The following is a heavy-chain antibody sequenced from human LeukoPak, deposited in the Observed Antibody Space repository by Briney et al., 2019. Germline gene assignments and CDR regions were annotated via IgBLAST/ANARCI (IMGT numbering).Heavy chain of an antibody. D-gene: IGHD3-22*01. Sequence: SETLSLTCTVSGGPISRSTYYWGWIRQSPGKGLEWIGTVYYSGSTYYNPSLKSRVSASVDPSKNQFSLKLNSVTAADTAVYYCARLGGLTMIVVVFDYWGQGVLVTVSS. CDR2: VYYSGST. CDR3: ARLGGLTMIVVVFDY. CDR1: GGPISRSTYY. V-gene: IGHV4-39*01. J-gene: IGHJ4*02.